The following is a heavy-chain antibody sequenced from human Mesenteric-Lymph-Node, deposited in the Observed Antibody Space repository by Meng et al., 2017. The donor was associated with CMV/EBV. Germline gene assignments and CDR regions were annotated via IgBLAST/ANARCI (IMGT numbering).Heavy chain of an antibody. J-gene: IGHJ4*02. D-gene: IGHD3-22*01. V-gene: IGHV3-48*03. Sequence: GESLKISCAASGFTFSIYEMNWVRQAPGKGLEWISYISSTGNTIYYADSVKGRFTISRGNAKKSLYLQMNSLRVGDTAIYYCARLEDSTGYYRKSLEYWGRGTLVTVSS. CDR3: ARLEDSTGYYRKSLEY. CDR2: ISSTGNTI. CDR1: GFTFSIYE.